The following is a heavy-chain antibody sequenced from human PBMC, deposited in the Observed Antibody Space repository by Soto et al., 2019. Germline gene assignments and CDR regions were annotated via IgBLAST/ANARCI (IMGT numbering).Heavy chain of an antibody. CDR1: GGSMSGYY. Sequence: PSETLSLTCTVSGGSMSGYYWSWIRQPPGKGLEWIGYIYYSGSTYYNPSLKSRVTISLDTSKNQFSLKLSSVTAADTAVYYCGRHRCSGGSCQYYYYGVDVWGQGTTVTVSS. D-gene: IGHD2-15*01. V-gene: IGHV4-59*08. J-gene: IGHJ6*02. CDR3: GRHRCSGGSCQYYYYGVDV. CDR2: IYYSGST.